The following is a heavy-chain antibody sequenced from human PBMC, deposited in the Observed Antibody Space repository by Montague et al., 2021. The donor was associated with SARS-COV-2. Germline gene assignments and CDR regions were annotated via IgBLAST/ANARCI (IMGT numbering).Heavy chain of an antibody. CDR2: TYYRSKWYT. Sequence: CAISGDSVSSNSAAWNWIRQSPSGGLEWLGRTYYRSKWYTDYAPSVKTRITITPDTSNNQFSLHLNSVTPGDTAVYYCARDGTVPGPRGIYFDDWGQGTLVTVSS. CDR1: GDSVSSNSAA. D-gene: IGHD1-1*01. V-gene: IGHV6-1*01. J-gene: IGHJ4*02. CDR3: ARDGTVPGPRGIYFDD.